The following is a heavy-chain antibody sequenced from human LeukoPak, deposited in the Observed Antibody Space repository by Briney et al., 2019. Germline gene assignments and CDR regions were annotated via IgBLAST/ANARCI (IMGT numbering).Heavy chain of an antibody. CDR3: ARGQSMYY. V-gene: IGHV1-18*01. CDR2: ISPHTCTT. J-gene: IGHJ4*02. D-gene: IGHD3-16*01. CDR1: GYTFNNFV. Sequence: ASVTISCKASGYTFNNFVISWVRQAPGQGLEWVGWISPHTCTTKYAQKVQGRLTMTTDASTTTVYMELRSLRFDDTAVYFCARGQSMYYWGQGTPVTVSS.